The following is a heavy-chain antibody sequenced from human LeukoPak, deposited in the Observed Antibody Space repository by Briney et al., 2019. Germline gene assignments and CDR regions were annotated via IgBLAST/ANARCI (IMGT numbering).Heavy chain of an antibody. Sequence: SVKGRFTISRDNAKNSLYLQMNSLRAEDTAVYYCAREIMRLWEVSYYYYVMDVWGQGTTVTVSS. V-gene: IGHV3-48*03. D-gene: IGHD1-26*01. J-gene: IGHJ6*02. CDR3: AREIMRLWEVSYYYYVMDV.